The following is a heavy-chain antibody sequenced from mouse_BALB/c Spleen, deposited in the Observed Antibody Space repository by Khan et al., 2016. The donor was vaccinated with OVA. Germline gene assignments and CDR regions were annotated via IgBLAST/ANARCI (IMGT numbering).Heavy chain of an antibody. V-gene: IGHV3-2*02. CDR1: GYSITSDYA. CDR2: ISSSGST. D-gene: IGHD1-3*01. J-gene: IGHJ4*01. Sequence: EVQLQESGPGLVKPSQSLSLTCTVTGYSITSDYAWNWIRQFPGNKLEWMGYISSSGSTNYNPALKSRISITRDTSKNQFFLQLNSVTTEDTAAYFCAREGSRYNYAMDYWGQGTSVTGSS. CDR3: AREGSRYNYAMDY.